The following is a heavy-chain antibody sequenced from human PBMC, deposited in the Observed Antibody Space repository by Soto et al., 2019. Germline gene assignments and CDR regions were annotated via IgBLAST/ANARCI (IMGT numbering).Heavy chain of an antibody. D-gene: IGHD2-21*02. CDR1: GYKFSTYW. V-gene: IGHV5-51*01. CDR2: IYPGDSDT. J-gene: IGHJ4*02. CDR3: ARRDSLSVIDY. Sequence: PGESLKISCKGSGYKFSTYWIDWVRQMPGKGLEWMGIIYPGDSDTRYSPSFQGQVTISADKSSSTAYLQWHSLKASDTAMYFCARRDSLSVIDYWGQETLVTVSS.